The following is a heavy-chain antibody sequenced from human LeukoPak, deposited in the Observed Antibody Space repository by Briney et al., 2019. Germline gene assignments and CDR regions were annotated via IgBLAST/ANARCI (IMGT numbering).Heavy chain of an antibody. CDR1: GFTFSSYA. D-gene: IGHD5-18*01. Sequence: GGSLRLSCSASGFTFSSYAMHWVRQAPGKGLEYVSAITINGGTTYYADSVKGRFTISRDNSKNTLYLQMSSLRAEDTAVYHCVKSLDTGMVWYHYGVDVWGQGTTVTVSS. V-gene: IGHV3-64D*09. J-gene: IGHJ6*02. CDR2: ITINGGTT. CDR3: VKSLDTGMVWYHYGVDV.